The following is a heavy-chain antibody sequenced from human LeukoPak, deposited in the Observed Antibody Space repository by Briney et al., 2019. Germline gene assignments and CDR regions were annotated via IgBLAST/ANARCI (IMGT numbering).Heavy chain of an antibody. V-gene: IGHV3-23*01. D-gene: IGHD3-22*01. CDR1: GFPFSSYA. CDR2: ISGSGGST. J-gene: IGHJ4*02. CDR3: AKDRAKVVVMYYFDY. Sequence: GGSLRLSCAASGFPFSSYAMSWVRQAPGKGLEWVSAISGSGGSTYYADSVKGRFTISRDNSKNPLYLQMNSLRAEDTAVYYCAKDRAKVVVMYYFDYWGQGTLVTVSS.